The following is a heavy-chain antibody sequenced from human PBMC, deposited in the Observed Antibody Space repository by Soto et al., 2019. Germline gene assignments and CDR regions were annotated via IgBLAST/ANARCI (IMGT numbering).Heavy chain of an antibody. CDR2: IWYDGSNK. J-gene: IGHJ6*02. V-gene: IGHV3-33*01. CDR3: ASDRTGFLWFGGGYYYYGMDV. CDR1: GFTFSSYG. D-gene: IGHD3-10*01. Sequence: GGSLRLSCAASGFTFSSYGMHWVRQAPGKGLEWVAVIWYDGSNKYYADSVKGRFTISRDNSKNTLYLQMNSLRAEDTAVYYCASDRTGFLWFGGGYYYYGMDVWGQGTTVTVSS.